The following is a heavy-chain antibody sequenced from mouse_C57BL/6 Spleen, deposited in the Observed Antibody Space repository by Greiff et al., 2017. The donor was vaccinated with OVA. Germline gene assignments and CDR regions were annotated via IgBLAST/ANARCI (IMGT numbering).Heavy chain of an antibody. V-gene: IGHV1-69*01. Sequence: VQLQQPGAELVMPGASVKLSCKASGYTFTSYWMHWVKQRPGQGLEWIGEIDPSDSYTNYNQKFKGKSTLTVDKSSSTAYMQLSSLTSEDSAVYYCARWTEYFDYWGQGTTLTVSS. J-gene: IGHJ2*01. CDR1: GYTFTSYW. CDR3: ARWTEYFDY. CDR2: IDPSDSYT.